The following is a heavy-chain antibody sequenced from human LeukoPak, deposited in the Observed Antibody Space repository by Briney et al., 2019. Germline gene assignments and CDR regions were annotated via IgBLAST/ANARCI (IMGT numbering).Heavy chain of an antibody. CDR1: GFTFNTYT. CDR2: ISYDGRDK. CDR3: ARDYRYCSGCSCYLNY. Sequence: PGGSLRPSCAASGFTFNTYTMHWVRQAPGKGLEWVAVISYDGRDKYYADSVKGRFTISRDNSKNTLYLQMNSLRAEDTAVYYCARDYRYCSGCSCYLNYWGQGTLVTVS. D-gene: IGHD2-15*01. J-gene: IGHJ4*02. V-gene: IGHV3-30*01.